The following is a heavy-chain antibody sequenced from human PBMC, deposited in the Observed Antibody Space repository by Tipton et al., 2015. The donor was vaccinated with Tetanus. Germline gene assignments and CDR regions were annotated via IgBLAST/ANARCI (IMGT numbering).Heavy chain of an antibody. Sequence: TLSLTCTVSGGSISSYYWSWIRQPPGKGLEWIGYIYYSGSTNYNPSLKSRVTISVDTSKNQFSPKLSSVTAADTAVYYCARGWGSSWYYFDNWGQGTLVTVSS. D-gene: IGHD6-13*01. V-gene: IGHV4-59*01. CDR3: ARGWGSSWYYFDN. CDR2: IYYSGST. CDR1: GGSISSYY. J-gene: IGHJ4*02.